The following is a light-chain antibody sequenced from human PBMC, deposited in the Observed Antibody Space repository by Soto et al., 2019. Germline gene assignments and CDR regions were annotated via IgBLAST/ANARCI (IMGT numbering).Light chain of an antibody. J-gene: IGLJ1*01. CDR2: DVS. CDR1: SGDVGGYNY. V-gene: IGLV2-14*01. Sequence: QSALTQPASVSGSPGQSITISCTGTSGDVGGYNYVSWYQQHPGKAPKLMIYDVSNRPSGVSNRSSGSKSGNTASLTISGLQAEDEADYYCSSYTSSSTLDVFGTGTKVTVL. CDR3: SSYTSSSTLDV.